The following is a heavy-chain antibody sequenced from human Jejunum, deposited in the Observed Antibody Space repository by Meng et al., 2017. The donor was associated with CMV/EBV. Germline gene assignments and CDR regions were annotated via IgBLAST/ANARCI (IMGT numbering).Heavy chain of an antibody. CDR2: ITGFSTAI. CDR3: ARGNYGLDY. V-gene: IGHV3-11*01. D-gene: IGHD4-17*01. Sequence: LELSCAASGFAFSAYYMAWIRQAPGKGLEWISYITGFSTAIYYADSVKGRFTISRDNARNSLYLQMNILRAEDTAVYYCARGNYGLDYWGQGTLVTVSS. J-gene: IGHJ4*02. CDR1: GFAFSAYY.